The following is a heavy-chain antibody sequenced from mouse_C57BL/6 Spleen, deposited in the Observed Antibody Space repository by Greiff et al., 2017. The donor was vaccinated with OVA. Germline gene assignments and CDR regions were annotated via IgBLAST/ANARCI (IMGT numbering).Heavy chain of an antibody. CDR3: ARIYDGYYGFAY. CDR1: GFTFSDYG. D-gene: IGHD2-3*01. V-gene: IGHV5-17*01. CDR2: ISSGSSTI. J-gene: IGHJ3*01. Sequence: EVKLMESGGGLVKPGGSLKLSCAASGFTFSDYGMHWVRQAPEKGLEWVAYISSGSSTIYYADTVKGRFTISRDNAKNTLFLQMTSLRSEDTAMYYCARIYDGYYGFAYWGQGTLVTVSA.